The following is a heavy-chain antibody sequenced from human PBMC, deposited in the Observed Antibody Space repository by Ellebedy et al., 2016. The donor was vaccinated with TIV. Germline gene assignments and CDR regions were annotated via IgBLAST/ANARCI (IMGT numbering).Heavy chain of an antibody. D-gene: IGHD4-17*01. CDR1: GFTFSSYA. J-gene: IGHJ4*02. V-gene: IGHV3-23*01. CDR2: IGDSGATT. CDR3: AKLARAGDNVDFFDY. Sequence: PGGSLRLSCAASGFTFSSYALSWVRQAPAKGLEWVSTIGDSGATTYCAGSVKGRFTISRDNSRNTLSLQMNSLRVEDTAVYYCAKLARAGDNVDFFDYWGQGTLVTVSS.